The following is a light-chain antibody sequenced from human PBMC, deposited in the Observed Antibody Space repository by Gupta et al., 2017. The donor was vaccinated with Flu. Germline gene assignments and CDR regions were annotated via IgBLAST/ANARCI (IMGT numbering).Light chain of an antibody. Sequence: DIQVTQSSLTLYASDGDRVTITCRASQSISSWLAWYQQKPGKAPKLLIYKASSLESGVPSRFSGSGSGTEFTLTSSSLQPDDFATYYCQQYNSYSRTFGQGTKVEIK. CDR3: QQYNSYSRT. CDR2: KAS. J-gene: IGKJ1*01. CDR1: QSISSW. V-gene: IGKV1-5*03.